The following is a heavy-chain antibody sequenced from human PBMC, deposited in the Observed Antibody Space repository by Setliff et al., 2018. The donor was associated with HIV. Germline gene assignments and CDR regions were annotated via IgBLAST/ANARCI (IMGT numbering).Heavy chain of an antibody. CDR2: ISYDGSNR. Sequence: PGGSLRLSCAASGFTFSSYAMHWVRQAPGKGLEWVAVISYDGSNRYYADSVKGRFTISRDNAKNTLYLQMNSLRAEDTGVYYCHSGYDTEEQSYFDYWGQGTLVTVSS. D-gene: IGHD5-12*01. CDR1: GFTFSSYA. V-gene: IGHV3-30-3*01. CDR3: HSGYDTEEQSYFDY. J-gene: IGHJ4*02.